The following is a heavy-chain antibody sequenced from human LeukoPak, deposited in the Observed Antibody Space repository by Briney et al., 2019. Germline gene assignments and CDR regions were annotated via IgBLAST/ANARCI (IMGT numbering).Heavy chain of an antibody. V-gene: IGHV3-30-3*01. CDR3: ARDGYCSSTGCSAYFFDS. CDR1: GFSVTNNY. CDR2: ISYDGTNK. Sequence: PGGSLRLSCAVSGFSVTNNYMSWVRQAPGKGLHWVAVISYDGTNKYYADSVKGRFTISRDNSKNTLYLQLNSLRPEDTALYYCARDGYCSSTGCSAYFFDSWGQGTLVTVSS. D-gene: IGHD2-2*03. J-gene: IGHJ4*02.